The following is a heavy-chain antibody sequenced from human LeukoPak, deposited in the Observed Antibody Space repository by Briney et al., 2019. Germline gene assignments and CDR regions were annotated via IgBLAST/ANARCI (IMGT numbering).Heavy chain of an antibody. Sequence: ASVKVSCKASGYTFTGYYMRWVRQAPGQGLEWMGRINPNSGGTNYAQKFQGRVTMTRDTSISTAYMELSRLRSDDTAVYYCARDRRSSWFPFDYWGQGTLVTVSS. J-gene: IGHJ4*02. D-gene: IGHD6-13*01. V-gene: IGHV1-2*06. CDR2: INPNSGGT. CDR1: GYTFTGYY. CDR3: ARDRRSSWFPFDY.